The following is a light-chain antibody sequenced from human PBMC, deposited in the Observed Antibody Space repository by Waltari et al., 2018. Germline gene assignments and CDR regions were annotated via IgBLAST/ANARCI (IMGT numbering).Light chain of an antibody. CDR1: QSVSKY. J-gene: IGKJ1*01. V-gene: IGKV3-20*01. CDR3: QNHERFTET. CDR2: AAS. Sequence: IVLTQSPGTLSLSPGERATLSCRASQSVSKYLAWYQQRPVQAPRRLIYAASTRATGIPDRFRGSGCGTDLSLNLSRLELEACAVYYFQNHERFTETFGQGTKVEIK.